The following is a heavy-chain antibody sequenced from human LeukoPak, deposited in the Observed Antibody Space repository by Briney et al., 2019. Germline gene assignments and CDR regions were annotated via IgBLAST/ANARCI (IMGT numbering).Heavy chain of an antibody. CDR1: GGSISSYY. CDR3: ARATLRYVDIDY. CDR2: IYYSGST. Sequence: PSETLSVTCTVSGGSISSYYWSWIRQPPGKGLEWIGYIYYSGSTNYNPSLKSRVTISVDTSKNQFSLKLSSVTAADTAVYYCARATLRYVDIDYWGQGTLVTVSS. J-gene: IGHJ4*02. V-gene: IGHV4-59*01. D-gene: IGHD3-16*01.